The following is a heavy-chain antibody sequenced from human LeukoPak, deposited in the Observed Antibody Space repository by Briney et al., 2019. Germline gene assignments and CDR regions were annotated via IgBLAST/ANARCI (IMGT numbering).Heavy chain of an antibody. Sequence: GKSLRLSCAASGLTFSSSAMHWVRQASDKGLEWVANIKQDGSKKSYVDSVKGRFTISRDNAKNSLYLQMNSLRAEDTAIYYCTRVGYIDEGIDYWGQGTLVTVSS. D-gene: IGHD5-24*01. CDR3: TRVGYIDEGIDY. J-gene: IGHJ4*02. CDR1: GLTFSSSA. V-gene: IGHV3-7*04. CDR2: IKQDGSKK.